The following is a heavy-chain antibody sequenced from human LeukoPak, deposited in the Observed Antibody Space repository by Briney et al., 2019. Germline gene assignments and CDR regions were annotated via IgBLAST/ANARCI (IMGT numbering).Heavy chain of an antibody. J-gene: IGHJ4*02. V-gene: IGHV3-13*04. CDR1: GFTFSSYD. CDR2: IGTAGDT. D-gene: IGHD5-12*01. CDR3: VRGTGYSAYDYDFDY. Sequence: GGSLRLSCAASGFTFSSYDMHWVRQPTGKGLEWVSAIGTAGDTYYPGSVKGRFTISRGNAKNSLYLQMNSLRAGDTAVYYCVRGTGYSAYDYDFDYWGQGTLVTVSS.